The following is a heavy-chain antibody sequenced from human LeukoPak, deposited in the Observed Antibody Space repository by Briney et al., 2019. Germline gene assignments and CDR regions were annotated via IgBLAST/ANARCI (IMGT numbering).Heavy chain of an antibody. V-gene: IGHV4-34*01. CDR2: INHSGST. CDR3: ARTYYDFWSGYHDY. J-gene: IGHJ4*02. CDR1: GGSFSGYY. D-gene: IGHD3-3*01. Sequence: SETLSLTCAVYGGSFSGYYWSWIRQPPGKGLEWIGEINHSGSTNYNPSLKSRVAISVDTSKNQFSLKLSSVTAADTAVYYCARTYYDFWSGYHDYWGQGTLVTVSS.